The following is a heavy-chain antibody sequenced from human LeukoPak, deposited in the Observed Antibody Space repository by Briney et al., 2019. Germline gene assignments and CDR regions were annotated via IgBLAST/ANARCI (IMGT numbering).Heavy chain of an antibody. V-gene: IGHV3-30-3*01. CDR1: GFTFSSYA. D-gene: IGHD5-18*01. J-gene: IGHJ3*02. Sequence: GGSLRLSCAASGFTFSSYAMHWVRQAPGKGLEWVAVISYDGNNKYYADSVKGRFIISRDNSKNTLYLQMNSLRTEDTAMYYCARDPKGGFSYGWGAFDIWGRGTMVTVSS. CDR3: ARDPKGGFSYGWGAFDI. CDR2: ISYDGNNK.